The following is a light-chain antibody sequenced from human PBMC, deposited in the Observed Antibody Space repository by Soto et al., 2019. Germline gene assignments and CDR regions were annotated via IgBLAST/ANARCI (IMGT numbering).Light chain of an antibody. CDR1: QSVSSN. V-gene: IGKV3-15*01. CDR2: GAS. Sequence: DIVMTQSPLSLAVTPGEPATLSCRASQSVSSNLAWYQQKPGQAPRLLIYGASTRATGIPARFSGSGSGTEFTLSISSLQSEDFTFYYCQQYNNWPRTFGQGTKVDIK. J-gene: IGKJ1*01. CDR3: QQYNNWPRT.